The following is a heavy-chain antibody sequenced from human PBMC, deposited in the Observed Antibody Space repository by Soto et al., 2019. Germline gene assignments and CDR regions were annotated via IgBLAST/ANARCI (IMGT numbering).Heavy chain of an antibody. CDR2: IYYSGIT. CDR1: GGSISSGDYY. Sequence: SETLSLTCTVSGGSISSGDYYWIWIRQPPGKVLEWIGYIYYSGITYYNPSLKSRVTISVDTSKNQFSLKLSSVTAADTAVYYCARAASITMIVVVNNYYFDYWGQGTLVNVSS. J-gene: IGHJ4*02. CDR3: ARAASITMIVVVNNYYFDY. V-gene: IGHV4-30-4*01. D-gene: IGHD3-22*01.